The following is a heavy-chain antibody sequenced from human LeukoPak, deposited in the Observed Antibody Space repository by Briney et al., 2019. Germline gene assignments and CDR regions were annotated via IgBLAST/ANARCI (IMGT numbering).Heavy chain of an antibody. Sequence: PGGSLCLSCAASGFTFDDYAMHWVRQAPGKGLEWVSLISGVGGSTYYADSVKGRFTISRDNSKNSLYLQMNSLRTEDTALYYCAKDWGDYGDYFDYWGQGTLVTVSS. CDR1: GFTFDDYA. V-gene: IGHV3-43*02. J-gene: IGHJ4*02. CDR3: AKDWGDYGDYFDY. D-gene: IGHD4-17*01. CDR2: ISGVGGST.